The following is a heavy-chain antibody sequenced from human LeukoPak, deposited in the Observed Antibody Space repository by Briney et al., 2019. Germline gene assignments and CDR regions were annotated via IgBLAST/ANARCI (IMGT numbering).Heavy chain of an antibody. CDR1: GYTFTGYY. D-gene: IGHD3-10*01. CDR3: AIPVRGVIIGAAFDI. V-gene: IGHV1-2*02. J-gene: IGHJ3*02. Sequence: GASVKVSCKASGYTFTGYYMHWVRQAPGQGLEWMGWINPNSGGTNYAQKFQGRVTMTRDTSISTAYMELSRLRSDDTAVYYCAIPVRGVIIGAAFDIWGQGTMVTVSS. CDR2: INPNSGGT.